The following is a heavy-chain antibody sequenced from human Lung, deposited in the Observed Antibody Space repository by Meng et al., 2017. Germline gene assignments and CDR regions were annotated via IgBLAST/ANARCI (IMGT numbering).Heavy chain of an antibody. Sequence: EVQLLESGGDLVQPGGSRRFSCAGSGFRFSNYAMSWVRQAPGKGPEWVSAISDNGGSTYYRDSVKGRFTMSRDNSKNTLYLQMNSLRAEDTAVYYCAIDRGYSSSTFVDHWGQGTLVTVSS. V-gene: IGHV3-23*01. CDR3: AIDRGYSSSTFVDH. D-gene: IGHD6-6*01. CDR2: ISDNGGST. J-gene: IGHJ4*02. CDR1: GFRFSNYA.